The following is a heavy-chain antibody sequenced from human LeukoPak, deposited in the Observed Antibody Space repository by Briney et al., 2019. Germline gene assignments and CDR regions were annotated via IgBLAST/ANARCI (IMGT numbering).Heavy chain of an antibody. V-gene: IGHV3-7*01. Sequence: PGGSPRLSCAASGFTFSSHWMNWVRQAPGKGLEWVANIKEDGSEKDYVDSVKGRFTISRNNAKNSLYLQMDSLRAEDTAVYYCARGGKTGTTGGGVPAEYFQHWGQGTLVTVSS. CDR3: ARGGKTGTTGGGVPAEYFQH. CDR1: GFTFSSHW. J-gene: IGHJ1*01. CDR2: IKEDGSEK. D-gene: IGHD1-1*01.